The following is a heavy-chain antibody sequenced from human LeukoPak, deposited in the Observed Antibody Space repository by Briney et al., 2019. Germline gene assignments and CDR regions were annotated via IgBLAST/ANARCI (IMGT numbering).Heavy chain of an antibody. D-gene: IGHD6-13*01. Sequence: ASVKVSCKASGYTFTGYYVHWVRQAPGQGLEWMGWINPNSGGTNYAQKFQGRVTMTRDTSISTAYMELSRLRSDDTAVYYCARLGFGRIAAASWGQGTLVTVSS. V-gene: IGHV1-2*02. CDR1: GYTFTGYY. J-gene: IGHJ5*02. CDR2: INPNSGGT. CDR3: ARLGFGRIAAAS.